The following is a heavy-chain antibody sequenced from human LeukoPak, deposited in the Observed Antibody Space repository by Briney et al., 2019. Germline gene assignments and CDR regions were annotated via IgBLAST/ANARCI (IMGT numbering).Heavy chain of an antibody. CDR2: ISAYNGNT. V-gene: IGHV1-18*01. J-gene: IGHJ4*02. CDR3: ARAPMIVVEGARRDFDY. Sequence: ASVKVSCKASGYTFTSYGISWVRQAPGQGLEWMGWISAYNGNTNYAQKLRGRVTMTTDTSTSTAYMELRSLRSDDTAVYYCARAPMIVVEGARRDFDYWGQGTLVTVSS. D-gene: IGHD3-22*01. CDR1: GYTFTSYG.